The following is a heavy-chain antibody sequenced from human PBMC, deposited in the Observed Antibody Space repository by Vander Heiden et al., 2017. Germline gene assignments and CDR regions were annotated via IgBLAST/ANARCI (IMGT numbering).Heavy chain of an antibody. D-gene: IGHD6-19*01. CDR3: ARPRRDVAVAAYFDY. J-gene: IGHJ4*02. CDR2: IYYSGST. Sequence: GCSIRSSTYYSGWIRQPPGKWLEWIGSIYYSGSTSYNPSLKSRVTISVDTSKNQFSMRLSSVTAADTAVYYCARPRRDVAVAAYFDYGVQGTLVTVFS. CDR1: GCSIRSSTYY. V-gene: IGHV4-39*01.